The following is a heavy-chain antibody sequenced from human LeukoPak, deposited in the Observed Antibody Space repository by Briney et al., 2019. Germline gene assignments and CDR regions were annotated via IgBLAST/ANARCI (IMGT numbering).Heavy chain of an antibody. CDR2: INPNSGGT. CDR3: ARDYLRVYSVYENDY. J-gene: IGHJ4*02. V-gene: IGHV1-2*02. D-gene: IGHD5/OR15-5a*01. CDR1: GYTFTGYY. Sequence: ASVKVSCKASGYTFTGYYMHWVRQAPGQGLEWMGWINPNSGGTNYAQKFQGRVTMTRDTSISTAYMELSRLRSDDTAVYYCARDYLRVYSVYENDYWGQGTLVTVSS.